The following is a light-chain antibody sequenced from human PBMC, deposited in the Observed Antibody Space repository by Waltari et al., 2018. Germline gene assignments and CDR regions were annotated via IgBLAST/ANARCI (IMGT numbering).Light chain of an antibody. J-gene: IGKJ1*01. CDR2: VAS. Sequence: EIVLTQSPGTLALSPGERATLSCRASQRVSSSYLAWYQQNPGKAPRLLIYVASSRATGIPDRFSGIGSGTDFTLTISRLEPEDFAVYYCQQYGSPWTFGQGTKVEIK. CDR3: QQYGSPWT. V-gene: IGKV3-20*01. CDR1: QRVSSSY.